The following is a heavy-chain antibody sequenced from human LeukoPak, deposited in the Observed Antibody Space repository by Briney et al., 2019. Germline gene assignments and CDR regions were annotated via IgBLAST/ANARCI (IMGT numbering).Heavy chain of an antibody. J-gene: IGHJ3*02. CDR3: ARSNYYDSSRYPSDAFDI. Sequence: SVKVSCKASGGPFSSYAISWVRQAPGQGLEWMGRIIPIFGIANYAQKLQGRVTITADKSTSTAYMELSSLRSEDTAVYYCARSNYYDSSRYPSDAFDIWGQGTMVTVSP. V-gene: IGHV1-69*04. CDR1: GGPFSSYA. D-gene: IGHD3-22*01. CDR2: IIPIFGIA.